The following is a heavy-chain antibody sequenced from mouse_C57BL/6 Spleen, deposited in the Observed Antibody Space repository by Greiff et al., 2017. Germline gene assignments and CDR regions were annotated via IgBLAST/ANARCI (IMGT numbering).Heavy chain of an antibody. CDR2: INPGSGGT. J-gene: IGHJ2*01. D-gene: IGHD2-4*01. CDR3: ARFDYGERDY. CDR1: GYAFTNYL. V-gene: IGHV1-54*01. Sequence: VQLQQSGAELVRPGTSVKVSCKASGYAFTNYLIEWVKQRPGQGLEWIGVINPGSGGTNYNEKFKGKATLTADKSSSTAYMQLSSLTSEDSAVYFCARFDYGERDYWGQGTTLTVSS.